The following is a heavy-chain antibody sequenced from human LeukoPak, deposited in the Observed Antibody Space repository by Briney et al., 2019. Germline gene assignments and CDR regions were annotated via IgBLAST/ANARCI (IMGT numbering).Heavy chain of an antibody. D-gene: IGHD5-24*01. CDR3: ARDKETATTADLGF. V-gene: IGHV3-74*01. CDR2: INTDGSRT. CDR1: GFTFSSYA. Sequence: PGGSLRLSCAASGFTFSSYAMSWVRQAPGKGLVWVSRINTDGSRTNNADSVKGRFTISRDNAKNILYLQMNSLRAEDTAVYYCARDKETATTADLGFWGQGTLVTVSS. J-gene: IGHJ4*02.